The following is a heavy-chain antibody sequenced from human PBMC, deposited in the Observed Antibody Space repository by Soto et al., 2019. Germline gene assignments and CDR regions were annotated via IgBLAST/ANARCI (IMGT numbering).Heavy chain of an antibody. J-gene: IGHJ4*02. D-gene: IGHD1-1*01. CDR2: IDEDGSEY. Sequence: EVHLEESGGGLVHPAGSLRLSCAASGFTFSSYWMNWVRQAPGKGLEWVANIDEDGSEYNDAQSVRGRFTISRDNAKNTLHLQMNSLRAADTAVYYCARTGDGHHDFLDYWGQGILVSVSS. V-gene: IGHV3-7*01. CDR1: GFTFSSYW. CDR3: ARTGDGHHDFLDY.